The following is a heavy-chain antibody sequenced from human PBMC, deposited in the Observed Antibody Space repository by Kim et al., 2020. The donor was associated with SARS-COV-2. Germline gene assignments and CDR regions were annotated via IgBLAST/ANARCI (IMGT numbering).Heavy chain of an antibody. J-gene: IGHJ4*02. V-gene: IGHV4-34*01. CDR3: ARARRPMFLDY. CDR2: INHSGST. D-gene: IGHD3-10*02. Sequence: SETLSLTCAVYGGSFSGYYWSWIRQPPGKGLEWIGEINHSGSTNYNPSLKSRVTISVDTSKNQFSLKLSSVTAADTAVYYCARARRPMFLDYWGQGTLVT. CDR1: GGSFSGYY.